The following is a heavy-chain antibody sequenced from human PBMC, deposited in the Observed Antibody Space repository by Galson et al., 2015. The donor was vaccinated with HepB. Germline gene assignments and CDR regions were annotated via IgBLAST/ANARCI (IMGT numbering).Heavy chain of an antibody. CDR2: IDPTDFYT. V-gene: IGHV5-10-1*01. CDR1: GYSFPNYW. Sequence: QSGAEVKKPGESLKISCEGSGYSFPNYWISWVRQMPGKGLEWMGRIDPTDFYTNYRPSFQGHDTISVDKSTSTAFLHWSSLQASDTAVYYCERLQSSIAVAGDYWGQGTLITVSS. CDR3: ERLQSSIAVAGDY. J-gene: IGHJ4*02. D-gene: IGHD6-19*01.